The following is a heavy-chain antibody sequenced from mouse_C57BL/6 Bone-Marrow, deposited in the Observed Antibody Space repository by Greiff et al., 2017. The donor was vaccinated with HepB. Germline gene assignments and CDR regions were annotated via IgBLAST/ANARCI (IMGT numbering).Heavy chain of an antibody. V-gene: IGHV1-19*01. D-gene: IGHD1-1*01. J-gene: IGHJ2*01. CDR1: GYTFTDYY. Sequence: EVKLVESGPVLVKPGASVKMSCKASGYTFTDYYMNWVKQSHGKSLEWIGVINPYNGGTSYNQKFKGKATLTVDKSSSTAYMELNSLTSEDSAVYYCARWDYYYGSGYYFDYWGQGTTLTVSS. CDR3: ARWDYYYGSGYYFDY. CDR2: INPYNGGT.